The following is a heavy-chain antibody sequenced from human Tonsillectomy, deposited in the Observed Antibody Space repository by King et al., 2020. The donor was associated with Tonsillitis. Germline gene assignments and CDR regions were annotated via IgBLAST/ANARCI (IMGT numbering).Heavy chain of an antibody. D-gene: IGHD3-10*01. CDR3: ASCTLSPTESWFCDY. J-gene: IGHJ4*02. CDR2: IYYSGST. CDR1: GGSISGGGYY. V-gene: IGHV4-31*03. Sequence: VQLQESGPGLVKPSQTLSLTCTVSGGSISGGGYYWSWIRQHPGKGLEWIGSIYYSGSTYYNPSLTSRVTISVDTSKNQFSLKLNSVTAADTAVYYCASCTLSPTESWFCDYWGQGTLVTVSS.